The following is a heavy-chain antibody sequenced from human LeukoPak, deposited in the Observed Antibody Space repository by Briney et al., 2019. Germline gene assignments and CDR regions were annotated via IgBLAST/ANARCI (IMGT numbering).Heavy chain of an antibody. CDR3: ARDLGYSGFDWAP. V-gene: IGHV4-39*07. CDR1: GGSFSSGSYY. J-gene: IGHJ5*02. D-gene: IGHD5-12*01. Sequence: SQTLSLTCTVSGGSFSSGSYYWGWIRQPPGKRLEWVGSIHSSGNTYYNPTLKSRVTISVDTSKNQFSLNLTSVTAADAAVYYCARDLGYSGFDWAPWGQGTLVTVSS. CDR2: IHSSGNT.